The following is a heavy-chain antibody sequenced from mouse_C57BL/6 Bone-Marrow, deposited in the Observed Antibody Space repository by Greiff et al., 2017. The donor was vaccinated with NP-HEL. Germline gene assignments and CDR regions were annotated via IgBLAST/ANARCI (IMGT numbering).Heavy chain of an antibody. J-gene: IGHJ4*01. Sequence: EVQLQESGAELVKPGASVKLSCTASGFNIKDYYMHWVKQRTEQGLEWIGRIDPEDGETKYAPEFQGKATITADTASNTAYLQLSSLTSEDTAVYYCARRSTMVTTEAMDYWGQGTSVTVSS. CDR3: ARRSTMVTTEAMDY. CDR1: GFNIKDYY. V-gene: IGHV14-2*01. CDR2: IDPEDGET. D-gene: IGHD2-2*01.